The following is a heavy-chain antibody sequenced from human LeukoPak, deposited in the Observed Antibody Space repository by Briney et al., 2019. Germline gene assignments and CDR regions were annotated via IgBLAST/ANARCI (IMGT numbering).Heavy chain of an antibody. CDR3: ALLEGSGTEPFDY. Sequence: GGSLRLSCAASGFTFSSYGVHWVRQAPGKGLEWVAVISYDGSNKYYADSVKGRFTISRDKSKNTLYLQMNSLRAEDTAVYYCALLEGSGTEPFDYWGKGTLVTVSS. D-gene: IGHD3-10*01. CDR2: ISYDGSNK. J-gene: IGHJ4*02. V-gene: IGHV3-30*03. CDR1: GFTFSSYG.